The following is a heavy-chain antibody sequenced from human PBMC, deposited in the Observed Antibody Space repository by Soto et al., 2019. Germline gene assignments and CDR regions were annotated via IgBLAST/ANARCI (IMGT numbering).Heavy chain of an antibody. D-gene: IGHD3-22*01. Sequence: GASVKVSCKASGYTFTSYAMRWVRQAPGQRLEWMGWINAGNGNTKYSQKFQGRVTITRDTSASTAYMELSSLRSEDTAVYYCASGPLYYYDSSGYYYSPTSWFDPWGQGTLVTVSS. CDR2: INAGNGNT. CDR1: GYTFTSYA. J-gene: IGHJ5*02. CDR3: ASGPLYYYDSSGYYYSPTSWFDP. V-gene: IGHV1-3*01.